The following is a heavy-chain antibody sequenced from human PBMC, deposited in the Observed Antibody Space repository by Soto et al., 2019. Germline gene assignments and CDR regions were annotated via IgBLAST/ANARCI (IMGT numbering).Heavy chain of an antibody. V-gene: IGHV1-69*01. D-gene: IGHD4-17*01. CDR1: ADTFNSYS. CDR3: ARSLEGATLTNWFHP. CDR2: INPVFGTA. Sequence: QVQLVQSGAEVKKPGSSVKVSCKASADTFNSYSLSWLRQAPGQRLEWMGGINPVFGTADYAQSFEDRLTITAADSTSTVYMALSSLRSDDTAVYYCARSLEGATLTNWFHPWGQGALVTVSS. J-gene: IGHJ5*02.